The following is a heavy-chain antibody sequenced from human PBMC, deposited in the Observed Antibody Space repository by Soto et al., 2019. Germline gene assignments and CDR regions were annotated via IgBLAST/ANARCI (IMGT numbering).Heavy chain of an antibody. Sequence: VKVSCKASGYAFTSCAMHWVRQAPGQRIERMGWINAGNGNTKYSQKFQGRVTITRDTSASTAYMELSSLRSEDTAVYYCARDRLGITMVRGVSRWFDPWGQGTLVTVSS. J-gene: IGHJ5*02. V-gene: IGHV1-3*01. D-gene: IGHD3-10*01. CDR3: ARDRLGITMVRGVSRWFDP. CDR1: GYAFTSCA. CDR2: INAGNGNT.